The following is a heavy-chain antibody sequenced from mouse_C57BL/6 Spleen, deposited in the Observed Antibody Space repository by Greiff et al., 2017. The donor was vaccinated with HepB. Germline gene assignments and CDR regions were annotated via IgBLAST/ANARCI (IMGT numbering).Heavy chain of an antibody. D-gene: IGHD1-1*01. CDR3: ARQEALYYYGSSYNWYFDV. Sequence: EVKLLQSGGGLVQPGGSLKLSCAASGIDFSRYWMSWVRRAPGKGLEWIGEINPDSSTINYAPSLKDKFIISRDNAKNTLYLQMSKVRSEDTALYYCARQEALYYYGSSYNWYFDVWGTGTTVTVSS. CDR1: GIDFSRYW. J-gene: IGHJ1*03. V-gene: IGHV4-1*01. CDR2: INPDSSTI.